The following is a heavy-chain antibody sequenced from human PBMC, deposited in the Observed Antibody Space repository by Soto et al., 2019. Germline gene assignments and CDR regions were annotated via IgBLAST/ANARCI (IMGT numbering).Heavy chain of an antibody. CDR2: IYYSGST. Sequence: PSETLSLTCTVSGGSISSSSYYWGWIRQPPGKGLEWIGSIYYSGSTYYNPSLKSRVTISVDTSKNQFSLKLSSVTAADTAVYYCARLSSVPDFWSGSQARWFDPRGQGTLVTVSS. CDR3: ARLSSVPDFWSGSQARWFDP. V-gene: IGHV4-39*01. J-gene: IGHJ5*02. D-gene: IGHD3-3*01. CDR1: GGSISSSSYY.